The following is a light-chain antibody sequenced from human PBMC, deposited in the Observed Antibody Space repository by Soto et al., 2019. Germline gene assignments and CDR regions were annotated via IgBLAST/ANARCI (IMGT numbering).Light chain of an antibody. J-gene: IGKJ3*01. V-gene: IGKV1-5*01. CDR3: QQYNSYSPLT. CDR1: QTIDNY. CDR2: DAS. Sequence: IQLTQSPSSLSASVGDTVTISCRASQTIDNYLAWYQQYPGRAPKLLIYDASSLESGVPSRFSGSGSGTEFTLTISSLQPDDFATYYCQQYNSYSPLTFGPGTKVDIK.